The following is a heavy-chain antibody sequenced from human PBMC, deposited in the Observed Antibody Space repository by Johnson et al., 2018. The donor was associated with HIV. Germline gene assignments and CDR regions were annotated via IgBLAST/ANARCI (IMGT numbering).Heavy chain of an antibody. CDR2: VNWNGGTP. V-gene: IGHV3-20*04. Sequence: EVQLVESGGGVVRPGGSLRLCCAASGFTFDDFGMSWVRQAPGKGLEWVSNVNWNGGTPGSADSVKGRFTISRDNAKNSLYLQMNSLRADDTALYYCARATYYYDTSGYLTRPRAFDVWGQGTMVTVSS. D-gene: IGHD3-22*01. J-gene: IGHJ3*01. CDR1: GFTFDDFG. CDR3: ARATYYYDTSGYLTRPRAFDV.